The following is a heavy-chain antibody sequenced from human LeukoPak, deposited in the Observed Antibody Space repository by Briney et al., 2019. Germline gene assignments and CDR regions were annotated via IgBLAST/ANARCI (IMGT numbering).Heavy chain of an antibody. CDR1: GYSFTSYW. CDR3: ARRIAAADNYFDY. D-gene: IGHD6-13*01. V-gene: IGHV5-51*01. Sequence: PGESLKISCKGSGYSFTSYWIGWVRQMPGKGLEWMGIIYPGDSDTRFSPSFQGQVAISVDKSISTAYLQWSSLRASDTAMYYCARRIAAADNYFDYWGQGTLVTASS. CDR2: IYPGDSDT. J-gene: IGHJ4*02.